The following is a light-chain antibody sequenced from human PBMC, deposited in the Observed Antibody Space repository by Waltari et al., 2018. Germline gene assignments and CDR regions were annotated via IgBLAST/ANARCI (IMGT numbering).Light chain of an antibody. Sequence: IVLTQSPGTLSLSPGERITPSCRTSESVSKYLSWYQQRPGQAPRLLIYAASNRATGIPDRFSGSGSGTDFSLTISRLEPEDVAVYYCQMYVRLPVTCGQGTKVEIK. CDR1: ESVSKY. J-gene: IGKJ1*01. V-gene: IGKV3-20*01. CDR3: QMYVRLPVT. CDR2: AAS.